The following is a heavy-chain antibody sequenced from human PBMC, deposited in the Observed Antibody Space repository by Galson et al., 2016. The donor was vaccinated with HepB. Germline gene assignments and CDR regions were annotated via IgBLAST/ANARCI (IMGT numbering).Heavy chain of an antibody. Sequence: SLRLSCAASGFTFSSYEMNWVRQAPGKGLEWVSYISSSSTTMYYADSVEGRFTISRDNAKRSLDLQLNSLRVEDTAVYYCARGKSHKSNSYDGMDVWGQGTTVTVSS. J-gene: IGHJ6*02. D-gene: IGHD3-3*01. V-gene: IGHV3-48*03. CDR1: GFTFSSYE. CDR3: ARGKSHKSNSYDGMDV. CDR2: ISSSSTTM.